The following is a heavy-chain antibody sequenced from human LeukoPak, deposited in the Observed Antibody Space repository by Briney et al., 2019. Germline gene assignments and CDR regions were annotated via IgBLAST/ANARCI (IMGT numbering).Heavy chain of an antibody. J-gene: IGHJ3*02. Sequence: PSETLSLTCTVSGGSISSSSYYWGWIRQPPGKGLEWIVSIYYSGSTYYHPSLKSRVTISVETSKNQFSFKLSSVTAATPALYFCAREVAGTIIVLPRRLGAFDIWGQGTMVTVSS. CDR3: AREVAGTIIVLPRRLGAFDI. CDR2: IYYSGST. CDR1: GGSISSSSYY. V-gene: IGHV4-39*07. D-gene: IGHD3-22*01.